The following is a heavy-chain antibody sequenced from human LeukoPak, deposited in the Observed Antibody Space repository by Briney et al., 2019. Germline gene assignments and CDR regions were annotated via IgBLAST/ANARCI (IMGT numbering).Heavy chain of an antibody. D-gene: IGHD6-13*01. J-gene: IGHJ4*02. Sequence: GGSLRLSCAASGFTFSNYSMNWVRQAPGKGLEWVSYIGSNSGAMFSADSVKGRFTISRDNAKNSLYLQMNSLRAEDTAVYYCARTYSSSWSHFDYWGQGTLVTVSS. V-gene: IGHV3-48*04. CDR2: IGSNSGAM. CDR1: GFTFSNYS. CDR3: ARTYSSSWSHFDY.